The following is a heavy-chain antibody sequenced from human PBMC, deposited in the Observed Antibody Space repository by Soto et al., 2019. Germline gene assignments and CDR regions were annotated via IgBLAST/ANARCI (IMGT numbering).Heavy chain of an antibody. V-gene: IGHV3-33*01. D-gene: IGHD3-22*01. CDR3: DYARFGHYYERSGYAPYFYGMDV. Sequence: SLIISCAPSGFTFSSYGMHWVRQAPGKWLEGVAVIWYDVSNKYYPDSVKGRFTISRDHSQNTLYLQMNSLRTENTSVYYCDYARFGHYYERSGYAPYFYGMDVWGEGTTV. CDR1: GFTFSSYG. J-gene: IGHJ6*02. CDR2: IWYDVSNK.